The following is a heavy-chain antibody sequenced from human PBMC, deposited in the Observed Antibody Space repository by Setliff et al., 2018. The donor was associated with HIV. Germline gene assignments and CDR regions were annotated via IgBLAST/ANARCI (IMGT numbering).Heavy chain of an antibody. CDR3: ARGAAGLDYYYYYYMAV. CDR2: INPNSGGT. Sequence: ASVKVSCKASGYTLSSHYFHWVRQAPGHRPEWVGWINPNSGGTNYAQKFQGKVTMTRDTSMNTAYMELSRLRSDDTAVYYCARGAAGLDYYYYYYMAVWGKGTTVTVSS. D-gene: IGHD6-19*01. J-gene: IGHJ6*03. V-gene: IGHV1-2*02. CDR1: GYTLSSHY.